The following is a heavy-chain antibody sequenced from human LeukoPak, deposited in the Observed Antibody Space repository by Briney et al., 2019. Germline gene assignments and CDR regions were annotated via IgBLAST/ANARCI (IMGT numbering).Heavy chain of an antibody. CDR3: ARHRNFFDH. CDR2: IYYSGNT. CDR1: GDSISSSS. J-gene: IGHJ4*02. D-gene: IGHD2/OR15-2a*01. V-gene: IGHV4-59*01. Sequence: KPSETLSLTCTVSGDSISSSSWSWIRQPPGKGLEWIGYIYYSGNTNYNPSLKSRVTISVDTSTNRFSPELSSVTAADTAVNYCARHRNFFDHWGQGILVIVSS.